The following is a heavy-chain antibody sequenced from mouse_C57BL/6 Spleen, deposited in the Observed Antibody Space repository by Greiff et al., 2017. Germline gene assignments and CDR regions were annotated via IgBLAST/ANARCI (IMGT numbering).Heavy chain of an antibody. V-gene: IGHV5-16*01. CDR1: GFTFSDYY. D-gene: IGHD1-1*01. J-gene: IGHJ3*01. CDR2: INYDGSST. CDR3: ARGDGSSSWFAY. Sequence: EVMLVESEGGLVQPGSSMKLSCTASGFTFSDYYMAWVRQVPEKGLEWVAYINYDGSSTYYLDSLKCRFIISRDNAKNILSLQMSSLQSEDTATYYCARGDGSSSWFAYWGQGTLVTVSA.